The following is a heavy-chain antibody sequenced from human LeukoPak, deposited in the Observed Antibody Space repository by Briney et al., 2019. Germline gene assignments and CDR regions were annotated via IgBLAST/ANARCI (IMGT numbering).Heavy chain of an antibody. CDR2: IYSGGST. CDR3: AAGELRFPDY. Sequence: AGGSLRLSCAASGFTVSSNYMSWVRQAPGKGLEWVSVIYSGGSTYYADSVKGRFTISRDNSKNTLYLQMNGLRAEDTAVYYCAAGELRFPDYWGQGTLVTVSS. V-gene: IGHV3-66*01. CDR1: GFTVSSNY. J-gene: IGHJ4*02. D-gene: IGHD5-18*01.